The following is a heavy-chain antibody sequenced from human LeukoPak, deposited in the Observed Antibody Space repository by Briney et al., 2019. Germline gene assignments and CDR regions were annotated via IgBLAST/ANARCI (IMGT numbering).Heavy chain of an antibody. J-gene: IGHJ5*02. V-gene: IGHV3-53*01. CDR2: IYSGGST. CDR3: ARNYYDSSGHINWFDP. Sequence: GGSLRLSCAASGFTVSSNYISWVRQAPGKGLEWVSVIYSGGSTYYADSVKGRFTISRDNSKNTLYLQMNGLRAEDTAVYYCARNYYDSSGHINWFDPWGQGTLVTVSS. CDR1: GFTVSSNY. D-gene: IGHD3-22*01.